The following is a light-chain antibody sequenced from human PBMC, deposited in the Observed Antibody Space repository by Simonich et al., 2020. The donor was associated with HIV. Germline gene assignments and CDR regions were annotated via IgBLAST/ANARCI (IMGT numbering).Light chain of an antibody. V-gene: IGKV1-NL1*01. CDR2: AAS. J-gene: IGKJ5*01. CDR3: QQYYSTPFT. Sequence: DIQMTQSPSSLSASVGDRVTITCRASQGISNSLAWYQQKPGKAPKLLLYAASRLESGVPSRFSGSGSGTDFTLTISSLQAEDVAVYYCQQYYSTPFTFGQGTRLEIK. CDR1: QGISNS.